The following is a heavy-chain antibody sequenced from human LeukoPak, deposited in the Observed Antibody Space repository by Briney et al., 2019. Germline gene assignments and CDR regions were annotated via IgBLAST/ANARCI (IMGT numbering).Heavy chain of an antibody. V-gene: IGHV3-7*01. J-gene: IGHJ6*03. Sequence: GGSLRLSCAASGFTFSSYWMSWVRQAPGKGLEWVANIKQDGSEKYYVDSVKGRFTISRDNAKNSLYLQMNSLRAEDTAVYYCARGRQDYSYYTDVWGKGTTVTVSS. CDR2: IKQDGSEK. CDR3: ARGRQDYSYYTDV. CDR1: GFTFSSYW.